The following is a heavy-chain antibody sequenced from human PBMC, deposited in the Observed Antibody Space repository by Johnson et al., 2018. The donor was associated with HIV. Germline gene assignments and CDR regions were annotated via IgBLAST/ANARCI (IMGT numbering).Heavy chain of an antibody. CDR3: ARDPIGGAFDI. V-gene: IGHV3-74*01. Sequence: EVQLVESGGGLVQPGGSLRLSSAASGFTFSSYWMHWVRQAPGKGLVWVSRINSDGSSTSYADSVKGRFTISRDNAKNTLYLQMNSLRADDTAVYYCARDPIGGAFDIWGQGTMVIVSS. D-gene: IGHD3-16*01. CDR2: INSDGSST. J-gene: IGHJ3*02. CDR1: GFTFSSYW.